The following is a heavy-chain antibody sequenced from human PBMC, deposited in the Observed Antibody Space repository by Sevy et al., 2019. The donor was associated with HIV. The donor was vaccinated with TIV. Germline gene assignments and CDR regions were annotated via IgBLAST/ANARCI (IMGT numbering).Heavy chain of an antibody. Sequence: GGSLRLSCEASGFTFSCCAIPWVRQTPGKGLEWVSTIGGSGTSTFYADSVRGRFIISRDNSKNTLFLQMNSLRAEDTAVYFCAKRGNYDSRYWYFDLWGRGTLVTVSS. CDR2: IGGSGTST. D-gene: IGHD3-22*01. CDR1: GFTFSCCA. CDR3: AKRGNYDSRYWYFDL. J-gene: IGHJ2*01. V-gene: IGHV3-23*01.